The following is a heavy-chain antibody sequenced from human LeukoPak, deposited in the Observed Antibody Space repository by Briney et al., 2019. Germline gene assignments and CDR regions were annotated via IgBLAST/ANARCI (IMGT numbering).Heavy chain of an antibody. Sequence: PSETLSLTCTVSGGSISSSSYYWGWIRQPPGKGLEWIGSIYYSGSTYYNPSLKSRVTISVDTSKNQFSLKLSSVTAADTAVYYCARYQLPGPSAFDIWGQGTMVTVSS. CDR2: IYYSGST. D-gene: IGHD2-2*01. V-gene: IGHV4-39*01. CDR1: GGSISSSSYY. J-gene: IGHJ3*02. CDR3: ARYQLPGPSAFDI.